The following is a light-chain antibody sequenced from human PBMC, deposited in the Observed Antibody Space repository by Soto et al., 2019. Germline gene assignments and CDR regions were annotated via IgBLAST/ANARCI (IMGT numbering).Light chain of an antibody. Sequence: QSVLTQSPSVSGTPGQRVTISCSGSGSNIVGNDVYWYQQLPGTAPKLLIYENDQRPSGVPGRVSGSKSGTSASLAISGLRSEDEADYYCAAWDDSVRGPVFGGGTKVTVL. V-gene: IGLV1-47*01. J-gene: IGLJ3*02. CDR1: GSNIVGND. CDR2: END. CDR3: AAWDDSVRGPV.